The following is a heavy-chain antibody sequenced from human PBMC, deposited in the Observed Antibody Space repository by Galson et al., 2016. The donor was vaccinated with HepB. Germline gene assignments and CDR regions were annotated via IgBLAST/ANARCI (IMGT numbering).Heavy chain of an antibody. Sequence: SLRLSCAASGFTFSTYGMHWVRQAPGKGLEWVAVIWHDGSNKYYADSVKGRFTISRDSSTLYLQMNSLRAEDTAVYYCARRGSKEKGYFDLWGQGTMVTVSS. D-gene: IGHD6-13*01. CDR2: IWHDGSNK. V-gene: IGHV3-33*01. CDR3: ARRGSKEKGYFDL. J-gene: IGHJ3*01. CDR1: GFTFSTYG.